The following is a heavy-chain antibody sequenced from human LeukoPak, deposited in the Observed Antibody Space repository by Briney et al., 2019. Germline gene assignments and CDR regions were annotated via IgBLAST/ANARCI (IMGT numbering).Heavy chain of an antibody. Sequence: GGSLRLSCEASGFTFSDSYMSWVRQAPGKGLEWLTYISGSGHDTSYADSVKGRYTISRDNAKNSLFLQMNSLRAEDTAVYYCAKSARVYDHWGQGTLVTVSS. CDR1: GFTFSDSY. V-gene: IGHV3-11*04. D-gene: IGHD5/OR15-5a*01. J-gene: IGHJ4*02. CDR2: ISGSGHDT. CDR3: AKSARVYDH.